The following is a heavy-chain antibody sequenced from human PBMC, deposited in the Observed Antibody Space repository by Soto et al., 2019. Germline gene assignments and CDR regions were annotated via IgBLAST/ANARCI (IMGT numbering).Heavy chain of an antibody. Sequence: EVQLVESGGGLVQPGRSPRLSCVASGFTFGDYGMHWVRQAPGRGPEWVSGISWNSGNIGYAETVKGRFTISRDNAKNSLYLQMNSLRAEDTALYYCVKDGLTSVFGLVHDGSDIWGHGTMVTVSS. J-gene: IGHJ3*02. CDR1: GFTFGDYG. D-gene: IGHD3-3*01. V-gene: IGHV3-9*01. CDR2: ISWNSGNI. CDR3: VKDGLTSVFGLVHDGSDI.